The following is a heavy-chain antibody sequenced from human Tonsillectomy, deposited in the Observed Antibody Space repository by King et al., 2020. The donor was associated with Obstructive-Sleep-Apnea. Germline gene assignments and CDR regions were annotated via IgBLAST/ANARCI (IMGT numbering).Heavy chain of an antibody. J-gene: IGHJ4*02. CDR2: ISDRGNT. CDR3: ARENIPAAGRTLFDC. V-gene: IGHV4-31*03. Sequence: QLQESGPGLVTPSQTLSLTCTVSGGSISSGGYHWSWIRQHPEKGLEWIGYISDRGNTYYNPSLRDRLTISVDTSQNQFSLKLTSVTAADTAVYYCARENIPAAGRTLFDCWGQGTLVTVSS. D-gene: IGHD6-13*01. CDR1: GGSISSGGYH.